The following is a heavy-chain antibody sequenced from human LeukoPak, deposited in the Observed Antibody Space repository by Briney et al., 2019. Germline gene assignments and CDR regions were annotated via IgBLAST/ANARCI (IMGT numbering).Heavy chain of an antibody. CDR2: INHSGST. Sequence: SETLSLTCAVYGGSFSGYYWSWIRQPPGKGLEWIGEINHSGSTNYNPSLKSRVTISVDTSKNQFSLKLSSVTAADTAVYCCARGFRYSSSNYWGQGTLVTVSS. CDR1: GGSFSGYY. D-gene: IGHD6-13*01. CDR3: ARGFRYSSSNY. V-gene: IGHV4-34*01. J-gene: IGHJ4*02.